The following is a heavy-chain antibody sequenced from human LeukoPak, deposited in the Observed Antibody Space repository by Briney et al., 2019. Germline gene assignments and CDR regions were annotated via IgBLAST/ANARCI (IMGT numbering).Heavy chain of an antibody. D-gene: IGHD1-14*01. CDR3: AREILGGFNPGAY. Sequence: SEALSLTCTVSLDSTTSNFWSWVRQPPGKGLEWIGEIHRSGSPNYNPSLRSRVTISIDRSRNQIALELSSVTAADTAVYYCAREILGGFNPGAYWGQGTLVTVSS. J-gene: IGHJ4*02. V-gene: IGHV4-4*02. CDR2: IHRSGSP. CDR1: LDSTTSNF.